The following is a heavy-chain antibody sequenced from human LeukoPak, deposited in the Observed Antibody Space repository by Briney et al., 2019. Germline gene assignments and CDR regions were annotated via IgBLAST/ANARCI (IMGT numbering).Heavy chain of an antibody. CDR3: AGQRSYGWSWFDP. Sequence: ASVKVSCKASGYTFNSYGISWVRQAPGQGLEWMGWISADSGNTKYAQNIQGRVTMTTDTSTNTAYMEVRSLRSDDTAVYYCAGQRSYGWSWFDPWGQGTLVTVSS. V-gene: IGHV1-18*01. J-gene: IGHJ5*02. D-gene: IGHD4-17*01. CDR1: GYTFNSYG. CDR2: ISADSGNT.